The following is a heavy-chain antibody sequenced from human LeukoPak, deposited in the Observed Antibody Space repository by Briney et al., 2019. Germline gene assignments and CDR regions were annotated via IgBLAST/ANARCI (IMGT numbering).Heavy chain of an antibody. D-gene: IGHD2-2*02. Sequence: QPGGSLRLSCAASGFTFSSYAMSWVRQAPGKGLEWVSAISGSGGSTYYADSVKGRFTISRDNSKNTLHPQMNSLRAEDTAVYYGTKADEYQMVYPTWNNCFDLYGWGNLATVTVAS. J-gene: IGHJ6*04. CDR3: TKADEYQMVYPTWNNCFDLYG. V-gene: IGHV3-23*01. CDR1: GFTFSSYA. CDR2: ISGSGGST.